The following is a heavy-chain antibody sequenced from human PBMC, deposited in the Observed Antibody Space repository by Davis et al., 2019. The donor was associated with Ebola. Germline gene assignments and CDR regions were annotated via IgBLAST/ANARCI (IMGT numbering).Heavy chain of an antibody. D-gene: IGHD2/OR15-2a*01. J-gene: IGHJ5*02. CDR1: GGSISSYY. Sequence: MPSETLSLTCTVSGGSISSYYWSWIRQPPGKGLEWIGYIYYSGSTNYNPSLRNRVTISVDSSKNQFSLILTSVTAADTAVYYCARVHEYTDYFHFDPWGQGILVTVSS. V-gene: IGHV4-59*01. CDR3: ARVHEYTDYFHFDP. CDR2: IYYSGST.